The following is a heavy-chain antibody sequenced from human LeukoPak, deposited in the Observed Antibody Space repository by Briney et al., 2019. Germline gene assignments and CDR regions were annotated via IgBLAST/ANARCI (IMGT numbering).Heavy chain of an antibody. D-gene: IGHD1-1*01. CDR2: INPNSGGT. V-gene: IGHV1-2*02. J-gene: IGHJ6*03. CDR1: GYTFTGYY. CDR3: ARLRTTGTTSSYYYYYMDV. Sequence: ASVKVSCKASGYTFTGYYMHWVRQAPGQGLEWMGWINPNSGGTNYAQKFQGRVTMTRDTSISTAYMELSRLRSDDTAVYYCARLRTTGTTSSYYYYYMDVWGKGTTVTISS.